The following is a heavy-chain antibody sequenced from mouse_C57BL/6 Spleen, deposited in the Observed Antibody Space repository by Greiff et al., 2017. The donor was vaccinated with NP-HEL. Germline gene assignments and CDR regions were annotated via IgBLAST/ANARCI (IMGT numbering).Heavy chain of an antibody. V-gene: IGHV1-26*01. J-gene: IGHJ3*01. Sequence: EVQLQQSGPELVKPGASVKISCKASGYTFTDYYMNWVKQSHGKSLEWIGDINPNNGGTSYSQKFKGKATLTVDKSSSTAYMELRSMTSEDSAVDYWRRGADGSSYRWLAYWGQGTLVTVAA. CDR1: GYTFTDYY. CDR2: INPNNGGT. CDR3: RRGADGSSYRWLAY. D-gene: IGHD1-1*01.